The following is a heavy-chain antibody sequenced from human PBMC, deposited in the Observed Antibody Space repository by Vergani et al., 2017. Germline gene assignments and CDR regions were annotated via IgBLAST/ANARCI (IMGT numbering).Heavy chain of an antibody. D-gene: IGHD6-13*01. CDR1: GDSITSYY. CDR3: ARGRYSSSSPGGWFDP. J-gene: IGHJ5*02. CDR2: IYYSGST. Sequence: QVQLQESGPGLLKPSETLSLTCTVSGDSITSYYWSWIRQPPGKGLEWIGYIYYSGSTNYNPSLKSRVTRSVDTSKNQFSPKLSSVTAADTAVYYCARGRYSSSSPGGWFDPWGQGTLVTVSS. V-gene: IGHV4-59*01.